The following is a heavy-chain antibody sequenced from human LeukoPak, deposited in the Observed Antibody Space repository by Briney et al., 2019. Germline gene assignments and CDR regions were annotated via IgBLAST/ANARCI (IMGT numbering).Heavy chain of an antibody. J-gene: IGHJ4*02. Sequence: ASVKVSCKASGYTFTSYDINWVRQATGQGLEWMGWMNPNSGSTGYAQKFQGRVTMTRNTSISTAYVELSSLRSEDTAVYYCARFSMIVALEGEESWGQGTLVTVSS. V-gene: IGHV1-8*01. CDR1: GYTFTSYD. D-gene: IGHD3-22*01. CDR3: ARFSMIVALEGEES. CDR2: MNPNSGST.